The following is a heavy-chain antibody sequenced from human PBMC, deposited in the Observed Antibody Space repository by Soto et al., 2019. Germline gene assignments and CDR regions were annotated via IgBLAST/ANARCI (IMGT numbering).Heavy chain of an antibody. CDR3: AKYGDYYYGMDV. D-gene: IGHD4-17*01. J-gene: IGHJ6*02. CDR2: ISYDGSNK. CDR1: GFTFSSYG. V-gene: IGHV3-30*18. Sequence: GGSLRLSCVASGFTFSSYGMQWVRQAPGKGLEWVAVISYDGSNKYYADSVKGRFTISRDNSKNTLYLQMNSLRAEDTAVYYCAKYGDYYYGMDVWGQGTTVTVSS.